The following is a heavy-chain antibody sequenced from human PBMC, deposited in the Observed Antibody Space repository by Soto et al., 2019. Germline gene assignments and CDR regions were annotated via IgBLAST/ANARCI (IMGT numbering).Heavy chain of an antibody. CDR1: GGSFSGYY. J-gene: IGHJ6*02. CDR3: ARAVWFGELLYDYYYYYGMDV. V-gene: IGHV4-34*01. Sequence: SETLSLTCAAYGGSFSGYYLSWIRQPPGKGLEWIGEINHSGITNDNPSLKSRVTISVDTSKNQFSLKLSSVTAADTAVYYCARAVWFGELLYDYYYYYGMDVWGQGTTVTVSS. CDR2: INHSGIT. D-gene: IGHD3-10*01.